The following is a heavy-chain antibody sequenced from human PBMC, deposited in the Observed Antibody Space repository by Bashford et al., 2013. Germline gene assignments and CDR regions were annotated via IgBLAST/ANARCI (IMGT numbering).Heavy chain of an antibody. CDR3: ARVVDSSSWHYYYYYMDV. CDR1: GYTFTGYY. V-gene: IGHV1-2*02. CDR2: INPNSGGT. J-gene: IGHJ6*03. Sequence: ASVKVSCKASGYTFTGYYMHWVRQAPGQGLEWMGWINPNSGGTNYAQKFQGRVTMTRDTSISTAYMELSSLRSEDTAVYYCARVVDSSSWHYYYYYMDVWGKGPRSPSP. D-gene: IGHD6-13*01.